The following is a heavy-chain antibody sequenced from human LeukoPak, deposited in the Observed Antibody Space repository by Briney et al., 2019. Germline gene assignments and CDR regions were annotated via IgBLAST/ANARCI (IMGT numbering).Heavy chain of an antibody. D-gene: IGHD5-24*01. CDR3: ARGAGYNYPYYFDY. V-gene: IGHV3-53*01. Sequence: GGSLRLSCAASGFTVSSNYMNWVRQAPGKGLEWVSVIYGGGNIYYADSVKGRFTISRDNSKNTLYLQMNGLRAEDTAVYYCARGAGYNYPYYFDYWGQGTLVTVSS. CDR2: IYGGGNI. J-gene: IGHJ4*02. CDR1: GFTVSSNY.